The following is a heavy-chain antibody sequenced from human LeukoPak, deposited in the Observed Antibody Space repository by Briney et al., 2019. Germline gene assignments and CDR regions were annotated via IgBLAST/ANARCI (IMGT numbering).Heavy chain of an antibody. CDR2: INSDAGST. CDR1: GYTFTSYY. D-gene: IGHD4-23*01. J-gene: IGHJ3*02. CDR3: ARPTTVGNAFHI. Sequence: ASVKVSCKASGYTFTSYYVHWVRQAPGQGLEWMGMINSDAGSTTYAQKFQGRVTMTRDTSTSTVYMDLSSLRSEDTAVYYCARPTTVGNAFHIWGQGTMVTVSS. V-gene: IGHV1-46*01.